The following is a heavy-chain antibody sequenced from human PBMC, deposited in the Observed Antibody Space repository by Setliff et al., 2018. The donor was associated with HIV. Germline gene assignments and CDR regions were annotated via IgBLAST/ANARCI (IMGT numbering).Heavy chain of an antibody. CDR3: ARVAVAGTTFDVFDI. Sequence: PSETLSLTCAVYGDSFIGYYWTWIRQPPGKGLEWIGEIYHSGSTNYNPSLKSRVTISVDKSKNQFSLKLKSVTAADTAVYYCARVAVAGTTFDVFDIWGQGTMVTVSS. V-gene: IGHV4-34*01. CDR1: GDSFIGYY. D-gene: IGHD6-19*01. CDR2: IYHSGST. J-gene: IGHJ3*02.